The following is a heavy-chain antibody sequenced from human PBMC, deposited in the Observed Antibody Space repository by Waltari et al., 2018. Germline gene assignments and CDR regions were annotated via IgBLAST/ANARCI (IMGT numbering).Heavy chain of an antibody. D-gene: IGHD6-13*01. CDR1: GGSFSVYY. CDR2: INHSGST. Sequence: QVQLQQWGAGLLNPSGTLSLTCAVYGGSFSVYYWSWIRQPPGKGLEWIGEINHSGSTNYNPSLKSRVTISVDKAKNQVSLRLSSVTAADAAVYYCARDSSSWYGNWFDPWGQGTLVTVSS. J-gene: IGHJ5*02. CDR3: ARDSSSWYGNWFDP. V-gene: IGHV4-34*01.